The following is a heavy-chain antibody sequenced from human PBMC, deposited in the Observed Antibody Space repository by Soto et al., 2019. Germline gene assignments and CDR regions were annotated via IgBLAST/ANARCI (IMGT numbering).Heavy chain of an antibody. J-gene: IGHJ1*01. Sequence: QVQLVQSGAEVKKPGASVKVSCKASGYTFTSYGISWVRQAPGQGLEWMGWISAYNGNTNYAQKLQGRVTMTTDTSTSTAYMELRSLRSDDTAVYYCATFTYCYDSSGYYYFQHWGQGTLVTVSS. V-gene: IGHV1-18*01. D-gene: IGHD3-22*01. CDR1: GYTFTSYG. CDR2: ISAYNGNT. CDR3: ATFTYCYDSSGYYYFQH.